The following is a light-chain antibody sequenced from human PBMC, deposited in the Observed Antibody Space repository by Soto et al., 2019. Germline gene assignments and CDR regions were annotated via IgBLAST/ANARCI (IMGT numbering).Light chain of an antibody. CDR2: GAS. CDR3: QQYDTSPPRT. CDR1: QSVSNNY. Sequence: EIVLTQSPGTLSLSPGDRASLSCRASQSVSNNYLAWYQQKPGQAPRLLIYGASSRATGIPDRFSGSGSGTDFTLTISRLEPEDFAVYYCQQYDTSPPRTFGGGTKVEVK. J-gene: IGKJ4*01. V-gene: IGKV3-20*01.